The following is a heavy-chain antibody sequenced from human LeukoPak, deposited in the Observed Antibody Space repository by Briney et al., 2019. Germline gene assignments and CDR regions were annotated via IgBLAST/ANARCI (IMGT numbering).Heavy chain of an antibody. J-gene: IGHJ4*02. Sequence: GGSLRLSCAASGFTSSSYGMHWVRQAPGKGLEWVAVISYDGSDKFYADSVKGRFTISRDSTKNTLHLQMISLRAEDTAVYYCARDQGAWGYGYNFDYWGQGTLVTVSS. D-gene: IGHD3-16*01. CDR3: ARDQGAWGYGYNFDY. V-gene: IGHV3-30*03. CDR1: GFTSSSYG. CDR2: ISYDGSDK.